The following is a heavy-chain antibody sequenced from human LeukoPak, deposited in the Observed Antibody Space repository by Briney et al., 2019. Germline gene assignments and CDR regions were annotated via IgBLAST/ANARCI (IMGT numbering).Heavy chain of an antibody. D-gene: IGHD3-22*01. J-gene: IGHJ4*02. Sequence: GGSLRLSCAASRFTFSSYSMIWVRQAPGKGLEWVSSISSSSSIYYADSVKGRFTISRDNAKNSLYLQMNSLRAEDTAVYYCARASKYYYDSSGYPLGYWGQGTLVTVSS. CDR1: RFTFSSYS. CDR2: ISSSSSI. V-gene: IGHV3-21*01. CDR3: ARASKYYYDSSGYPLGY.